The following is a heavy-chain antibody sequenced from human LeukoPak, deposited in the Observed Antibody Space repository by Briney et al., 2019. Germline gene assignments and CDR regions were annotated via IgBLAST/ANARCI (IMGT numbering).Heavy chain of an antibody. CDR1: GGSISSYY. J-gene: IGHJ6*02. CDR2: INHSGST. CDR3: ARARGGSPPDYYYYGMDV. D-gene: IGHD2-15*01. Sequence: SETLSLTCTVSGGSISSYYWSWIRQPPGKGLEWIGEINHSGSTNYNPSLRSRVTISVDTSKNQFSLKLSSVTAADTAVYYCARARGGSPPDYYYYGMDVWGQGTTVTVSS. V-gene: IGHV4-34*01.